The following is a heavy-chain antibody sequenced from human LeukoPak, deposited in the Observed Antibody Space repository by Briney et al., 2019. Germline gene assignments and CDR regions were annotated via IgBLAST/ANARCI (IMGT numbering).Heavy chain of an antibody. CDR1: GGSVSSSSY. CDR3: ASGYTAAGRRFDP. Sequence: SETLSLTCTVSGGSVSSSSYWGWIRQPPGKGLEWIGSIYYSGSTYYSPSLKSRVTISLDPSKNQSSLKLSSLTAADTAIYYCASGYTAAGRRFDPWGQGTLVTVSS. J-gene: IGHJ5*02. V-gene: IGHV4-39*01. CDR2: IYYSGST. D-gene: IGHD6-13*01.